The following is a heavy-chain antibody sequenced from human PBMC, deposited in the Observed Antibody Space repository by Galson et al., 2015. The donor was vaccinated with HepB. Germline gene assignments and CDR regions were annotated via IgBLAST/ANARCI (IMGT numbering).Heavy chain of an antibody. CDR2: ISSSSTYI. D-gene: IGHD3-10*01. CDR3: ARDPGKLVVNYFGMDV. CDR1: GLTFSSYS. J-gene: IGHJ6*02. Sequence: SLRLSCAASGLTFSSYSMSWVRQAPGKGLEWVPSISSSSTYIHYAVSVKGRFTISRDNAGNPLYLQMNSLRAEDTAMYYCARDPGKLVVNYFGMDVWGRGTTVTVSS. V-gene: IGHV3-21*01.